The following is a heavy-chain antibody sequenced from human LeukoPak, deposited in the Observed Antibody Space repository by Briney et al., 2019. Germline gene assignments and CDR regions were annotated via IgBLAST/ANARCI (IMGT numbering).Heavy chain of an antibody. CDR2: ISAYNGNT. CDR3: ARDSVTIFGVVSFNLMAFDY. D-gene: IGHD3-3*01. Sequence: GASVKLSCTASGYTFTSYGISWVRQAPGQGLEWLGWISAYNGNTKYAKKLQGRVTMTTDTSTSKAYMELRSLRSDDTAVYYCARDSVTIFGVVSFNLMAFDYWGQGTLVTVSS. J-gene: IGHJ4*02. V-gene: IGHV1-18*01. CDR1: GYTFTSYG.